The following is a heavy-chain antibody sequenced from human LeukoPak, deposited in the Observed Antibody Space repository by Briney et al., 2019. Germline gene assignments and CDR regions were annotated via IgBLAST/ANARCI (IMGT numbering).Heavy chain of an antibody. V-gene: IGHV1-2*02. D-gene: IGHD2-2*01. CDR1: GYTFTGYY. J-gene: IGHJ6*02. CDR2: INPNTGGT. Sequence: ASVKVSCKASGYTFTGYYMHWVRQAPGRGFEGMGWINPNTGGTNYAQNFQGRVTMTRDTSISTAYMDLSSLRSDDTAVYYCARATSLVVPAADHYYYGLAVWGQGTTVTVSS. CDR3: ARATSLVVPAADHYYYGLAV.